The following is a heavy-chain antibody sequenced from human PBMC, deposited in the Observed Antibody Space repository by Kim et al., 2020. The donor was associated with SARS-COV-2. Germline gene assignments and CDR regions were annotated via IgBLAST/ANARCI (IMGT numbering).Heavy chain of an antibody. J-gene: IGHJ6*02. CDR1: GYMFTNYD. CDR2: MNPETGDT. CDR3: ARGWEVSNWGYMITYYYTMDV. Sequence: SVKVSCKASGYMFTNYDINWIRQTPGQGLEWMGWMNPETGDTGYGRKFLGRVTMTRNTSIGTAYLEVNTLRSDDAAVYYCARGWEVSNWGYMITYYYTMDVWGQGTTVPVSS. D-gene: IGHD7-27*01. V-gene: IGHV1-8*01.